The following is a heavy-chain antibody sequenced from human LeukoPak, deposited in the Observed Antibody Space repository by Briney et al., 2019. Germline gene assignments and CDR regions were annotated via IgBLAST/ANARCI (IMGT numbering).Heavy chain of an antibody. J-gene: IGHJ4*02. Sequence: ASVKVSCKASGYTFTSYYMHWVRQAPGQGLEWMGIINPSGGSTSYAQKFQGRVTMTRDMSTSTVYMELSSLRSEDTAVYYCARGQYCTNGVCYPAIDDIPHYFDYWGQGTLVTVSS. CDR3: ARGQYCTNGVCYPAIDDIPHYFDY. D-gene: IGHD2-8*01. V-gene: IGHV1-46*01. CDR1: GYTFTSYY. CDR2: INPSGGST.